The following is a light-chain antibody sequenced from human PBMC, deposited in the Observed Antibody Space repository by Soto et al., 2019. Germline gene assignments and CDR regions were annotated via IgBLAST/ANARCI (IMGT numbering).Light chain of an antibody. Sequence: QSVLTQPASVSGSPGQSITISCTGTSSDVGGYNYVSWYQQHPGKAPKLMIYAVSNRPSGVSNRFSGSKSGNTASLTISGLQAEDEADYYCSSYTSSSTHVVFGGGTKVTVL. J-gene: IGLJ2*01. CDR3: SSYTSSSTHVV. V-gene: IGLV2-14*01. CDR2: AVS. CDR1: SSDVGGYNY.